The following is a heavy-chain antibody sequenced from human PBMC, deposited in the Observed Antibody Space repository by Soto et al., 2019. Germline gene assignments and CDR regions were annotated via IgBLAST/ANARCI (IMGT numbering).Heavy chain of an antibody. CDR1: GGSFSSSSYY. V-gene: IGHV4-39*07. J-gene: IGHJ5*02. Sequence: PSETLSLTCTVSGGSFSSSSYYWGWIRQHPGKGLEWIGSIYHSGSTYYNPSLKSRVTISVDTSKNQFSLKLSSVTAADTAVYYCARVPSPWGQGTLVTVSS. CDR2: IYHSGST. CDR3: ARVPSP.